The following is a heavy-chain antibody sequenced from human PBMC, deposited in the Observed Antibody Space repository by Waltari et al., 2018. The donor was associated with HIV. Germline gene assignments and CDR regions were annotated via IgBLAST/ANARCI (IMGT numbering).Heavy chain of an antibody. CDR3: ARGVDTAMGFDY. CDR1: GGSSSGYY. D-gene: IGHD5-18*01. V-gene: IGHV4-34*01. J-gene: IGHJ4*02. Sequence: VQLQQWGAGLLKPSENLSLTCAVHGGSSSGYYWSWIRQPPGKGLELIGEINHSGSTNYNPSLKSRVTISVDTSKNQFSLKLSSVTAADTAVYYCARGVDTAMGFDYWGQGTLVTVSS. CDR2: INHSGST.